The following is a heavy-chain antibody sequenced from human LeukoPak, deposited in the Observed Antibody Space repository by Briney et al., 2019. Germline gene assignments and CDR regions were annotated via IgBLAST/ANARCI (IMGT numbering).Heavy chain of an antibody. CDR2: TYYRSKWYN. Sequence: SQTLSLTCAIPGDSVSSISAAWSWIRQSPSRGLEWLGRTYYRSKWYNDYAVSVKSRITINSDTSKNQFSLHLNSVTPEDTAVYYCAREKSDGFDIWGQGTMVTVSS. J-gene: IGHJ3*02. CDR3: AREKSDGFDI. CDR1: GDSVSSISAA. V-gene: IGHV6-1*01.